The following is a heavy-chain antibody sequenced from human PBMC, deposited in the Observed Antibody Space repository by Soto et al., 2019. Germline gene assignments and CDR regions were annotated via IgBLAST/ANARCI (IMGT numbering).Heavy chain of an antibody. CDR3: ASVAVTTWYYYYGMDV. CDR2: INHSGST. Sequence: PSETLSLTCAVYGGSFSGYYWSWIRQPPGKGLEWIGEINHSGSTNYNPSLKSRVTISVDTSKNQFSLKLSSVTAADTAVYYCASVAVTTWYYYYGMDVWGQGTTVTV. V-gene: IGHV4-34*01. D-gene: IGHD4-4*01. CDR1: GGSFSGYY. J-gene: IGHJ6*02.